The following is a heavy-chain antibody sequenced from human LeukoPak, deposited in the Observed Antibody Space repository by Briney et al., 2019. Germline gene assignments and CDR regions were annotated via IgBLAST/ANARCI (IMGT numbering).Heavy chain of an antibody. V-gene: IGHV4-4*02. D-gene: IGHD3-22*01. CDR3: ARQPTYYYDSSGYYLDY. J-gene: IGHJ4*02. Sequence: SETLSLTCTVSDEVITSNNWWSWVRQSPGKGLEWIGEIFHSGTTRYNPSLKSRVTISVDTSKNQFSLKLSSVTAADTAVYYCARQPTYYYDSSGYYLDYWGQGTLVTVSS. CDR1: DEVITSNNW. CDR2: IFHSGTT.